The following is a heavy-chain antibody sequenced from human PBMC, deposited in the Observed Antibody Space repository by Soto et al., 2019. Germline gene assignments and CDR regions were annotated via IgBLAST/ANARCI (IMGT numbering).Heavy chain of an antibody. J-gene: IGHJ3*02. CDR1: GFSLSTSGVG. V-gene: IGHV2-5*01. CDR2: IYWNDDK. D-gene: IGHD4-17*01. Sequence: SGPTLVNPTQTLTLTCTFSGFSLSTSGVGVGWIRQPPGKALEWLALIYWNDDKRYSPSLKSRLAITKDTSKNQVVLIMTYMDPVDTATYYCAHKVPYDDLDAFDIWGQGTMVTVSS. CDR3: AHKVPYDDLDAFDI.